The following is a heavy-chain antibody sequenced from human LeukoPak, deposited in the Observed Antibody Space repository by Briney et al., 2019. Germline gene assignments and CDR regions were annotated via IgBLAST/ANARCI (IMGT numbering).Heavy chain of an antibody. CDR3: ARNGLRYYDILTYDY. CDR2: ISAYNGNT. Sequence: ASVKVSCKASGYTFTSYGISWVRQAPGQGLEGMGWISAYNGNTNYAQKLQGRVTMTTDASTSTAYMELRSLRSDDTAVYYCARNGLRYYDILTYDYWGQGTLVTVSS. J-gene: IGHJ4*02. V-gene: IGHV1-18*01. CDR1: GYTFTSYG. D-gene: IGHD3-9*01.